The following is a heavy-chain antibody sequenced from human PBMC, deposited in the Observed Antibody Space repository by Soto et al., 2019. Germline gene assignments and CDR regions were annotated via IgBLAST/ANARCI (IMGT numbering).Heavy chain of an antibody. J-gene: IGHJ6*02. CDR2: ISSNGGST. V-gene: IGHV3-23*01. CDR1: GFTFNTYA. Sequence: PGGSLRLSCAASGFTFNTYAMSWVRQAPGKGLEWVSGISSNGGSTYYADSVKGRFTISRDNSKNTLYLQVNSLRAEDTAVYYCAKILRNCGSTSCEHYGVDVGAQGTTVPVSS. CDR3: AKILRNCGSTSCEHYGVDV. D-gene: IGHD2-2*01.